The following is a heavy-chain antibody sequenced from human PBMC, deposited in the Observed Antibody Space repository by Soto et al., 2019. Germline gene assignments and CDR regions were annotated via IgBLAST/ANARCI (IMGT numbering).Heavy chain of an antibody. CDR2: IYSGGST. CDR1: GFTVSSNY. J-gene: IGHJ1*01. CDR3: ARDMVRGLYPEYFQH. D-gene: IGHD3-10*01. Sequence: EVQLVESGGGLVQPGGSLRLSCAASGFTVSSNYMSWVRQAPGKGLEWVSVIYSGGSTYYADSVKGRFTISRDNSKNTLYLQINSLRAEATAGYYCARDMVRGLYPEYFQHWGQGTLVTFSS. V-gene: IGHV3-66*01.